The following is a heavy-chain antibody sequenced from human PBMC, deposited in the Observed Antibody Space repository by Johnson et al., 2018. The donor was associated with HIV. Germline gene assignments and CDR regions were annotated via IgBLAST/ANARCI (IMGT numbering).Heavy chain of an antibody. V-gene: IGHV3-49*05. CDR3: TRAEWHDAFDI. D-gene: IGHD1-14*01. CDR1: GFTFSDYY. J-gene: IGHJ3*02. Sequence: VQLVESGGGLVKPGGSLRLSCAASGFTFSDYYMSWIRQAPGKGLEWVGFIRSKAYGGTTEYAAYVKGRFTISRDDSKSIAYLQMNSLKTEDTAVYYCTRAEWHDAFDIWGQGTMVTVSS. CDR2: IRSKAYGGTT.